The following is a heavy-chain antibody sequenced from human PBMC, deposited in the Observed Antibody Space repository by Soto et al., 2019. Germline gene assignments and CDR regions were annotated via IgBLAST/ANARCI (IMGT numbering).Heavy chain of an antibody. CDR1: GFTFSSYG. V-gene: IGHV3-30*18. J-gene: IGHJ4*02. D-gene: IGHD6-13*01. Sequence: PGGSLRLSCAASGFTFSSYGLHWVRQAPGKGLEWVAVISYDGSNKYYADSVKGRFTISGDNSKNTLYLQMNSLRAEDTAVYYCAKDYRTAAGSVWGQGTLVTVSS. CDR2: ISYDGSNK. CDR3: AKDYRTAAGSV.